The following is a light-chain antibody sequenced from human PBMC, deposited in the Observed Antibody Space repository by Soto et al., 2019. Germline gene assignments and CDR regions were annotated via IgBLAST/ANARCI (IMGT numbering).Light chain of an antibody. Sequence: DIQMTQSPSTLSASVGDRVTITCRASQSIHSWLAWYQQKPGKAPNLLICDASSLESGVPSRFSGSGSGTEFTLTISSLQPDDFATYYCQQYNSYIYTFGQGTKLEIK. J-gene: IGKJ2*01. CDR2: DAS. V-gene: IGKV1-5*01. CDR1: QSIHSW. CDR3: QQYNSYIYT.